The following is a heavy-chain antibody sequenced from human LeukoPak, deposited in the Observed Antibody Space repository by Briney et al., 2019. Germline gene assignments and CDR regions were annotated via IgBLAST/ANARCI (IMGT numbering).Heavy chain of an antibody. CDR3: AKVFRDGYNYPFDY. CDR1: GFTFSNYA. D-gene: IGHD5-24*01. V-gene: IGHV3-23*01. J-gene: IGHJ4*02. CDR2: IGSSGGST. Sequence: PRGSLRLSCAASGFTFSNYAMNWVRQAPGKGLEWVSTIGSSGGSTYYADSVKGRFTISRDNSKNTLYLQMNSLRAEDTAVYYCAKVFRDGYNYPFDYWGQGTLVTVSS.